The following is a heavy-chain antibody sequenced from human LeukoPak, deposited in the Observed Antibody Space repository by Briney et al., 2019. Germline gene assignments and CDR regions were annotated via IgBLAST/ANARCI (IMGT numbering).Heavy chain of an antibody. D-gene: IGHD2-2*01. CDR3: AGDHCSSTSCPPYYYGMDV. CDR2: IIPIFGTA. Sequence: SVKVSCKASGGTFSSYAISWVRQAPGQGLEWMGGIIPIFGTANYAQKFQGRVTITADESTSTAYMELSSLRSEDTAVYYCAGDHCSSTSCPPYYYGMDVWGQGTTVTVSS. V-gene: IGHV1-69*13. CDR1: GGTFSSYA. J-gene: IGHJ6*02.